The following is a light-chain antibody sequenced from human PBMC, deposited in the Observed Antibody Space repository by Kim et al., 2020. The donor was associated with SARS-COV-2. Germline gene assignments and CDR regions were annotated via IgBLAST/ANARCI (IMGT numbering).Light chain of an antibody. Sequence: LSPGERAALSCRASQSVTNNYLAWYQQKPGQAPRRLIYGASSRATGIPDRFSGSGSGTDFTLTISRLEPEDFAVYYCQQYGSSRTFGHGTKVDIK. CDR1: QSVTNNY. J-gene: IGKJ1*01. CDR3: QQYGSSRT. CDR2: GAS. V-gene: IGKV3-20*01.